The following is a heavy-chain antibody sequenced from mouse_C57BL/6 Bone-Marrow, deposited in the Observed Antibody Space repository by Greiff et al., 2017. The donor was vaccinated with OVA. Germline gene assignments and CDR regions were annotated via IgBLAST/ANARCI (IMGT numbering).Heavy chain of an antibody. V-gene: IGHV1-64*01. Sequence: QVQLKQPGAELVKPGASVKLSCKASGYTFTSYWMHWVKQRPGQGLEWIGMIHPNSGSTNYNEKFKSKATLTVDKSSSTAYMQLSSLTSEDSAVYYCTTLLGYFDVWGTGTTVTVSS. CDR3: TTLLGYFDV. J-gene: IGHJ1*03. CDR2: IHPNSGST. CDR1: GYTFTSYW. D-gene: IGHD1-1*01.